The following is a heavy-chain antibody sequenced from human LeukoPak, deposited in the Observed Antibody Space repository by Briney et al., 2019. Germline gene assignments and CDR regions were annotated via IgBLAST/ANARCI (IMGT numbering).Heavy chain of an antibody. CDR3: ARHQWHYYYYMGV. CDR2: IYYSGDT. CDR1: GGSISSSSYY. Sequence: PSETLSLTCTVSGGSISSSSYYWGWIRQPPGQGLEWIGRIYYSGDTYYNPSLKSRRVTISVDTSKNQFSLRLSSVTAADTAVYYCARHQWHYYYYMGVWGKGSTVTVSS. V-gene: IGHV4-39*01. J-gene: IGHJ6*03. D-gene: IGHD6-19*01.